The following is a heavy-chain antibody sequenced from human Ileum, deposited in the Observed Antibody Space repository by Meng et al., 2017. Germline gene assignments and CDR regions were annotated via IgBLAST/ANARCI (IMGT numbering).Heavy chain of an antibody. CDR3: AREPVFRGWLDP. Sequence: SLKISCAASGFSLSSYSMHWARQAPGKGLEWVAVISSDGGLKWCADSVKGRFTISRDNAKNTLYLQMNSRRTEDTAVYHCAREPVFRGWLDPWGQGTLVTVSS. D-gene: IGHD2/OR15-2a*01. CDR1: GFSLSSYS. CDR2: ISSDGGLK. V-gene: IGHV3-30*04. J-gene: IGHJ5*02.